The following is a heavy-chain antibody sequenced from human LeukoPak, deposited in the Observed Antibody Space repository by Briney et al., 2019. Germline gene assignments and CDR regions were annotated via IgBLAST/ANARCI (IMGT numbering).Heavy chain of an antibody. CDR1: GGSVSSGSYY. J-gene: IGHJ1*01. CDR3: ARFYVSSWYEYFQH. Sequence: SETLSLTCTVSGGSVSSGSYYWSWIRQPPGKGLEWIGYIYYSGSTNYNPSLKSRVTISVDTSKNQFSLTPSSVTAADTAVYYCARFYVSSWYEYFQHWGPGTLVTVSS. D-gene: IGHD6-13*01. V-gene: IGHV4-61*01. CDR2: IYYSGST.